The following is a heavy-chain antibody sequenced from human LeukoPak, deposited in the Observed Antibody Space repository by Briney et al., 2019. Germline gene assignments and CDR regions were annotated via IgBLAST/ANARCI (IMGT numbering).Heavy chain of an antibody. V-gene: IGHV4-4*07. CDR3: ARDSYYDSSGYYHAFDI. J-gene: IGHJ3*02. CDR1: GGSISSYY. D-gene: IGHD3-22*01. CDR2: IYTSGST. Sequence: PSETLSLTCTVSGGSISSYYWSWIRQPAGKGLEWIGRIYTSGSTNYNPSLKSRVTMSVDTSKNQFSLKLSSVTAADTAVYYCARDSYYDSSGYYHAFDIWGQGTMVTASS.